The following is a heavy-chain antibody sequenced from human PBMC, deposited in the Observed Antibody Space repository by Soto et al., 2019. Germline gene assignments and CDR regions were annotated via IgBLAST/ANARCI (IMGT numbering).Heavy chain of an antibody. CDR2: IWYDGSNK. J-gene: IGHJ6*03. CDR1: GFTFSSYG. V-gene: IGHV3-33*01. D-gene: IGHD2-2*01. Sequence: PGGSLRLSCAASGFTFSSYGMHWVRQAPGKGLEWVAVIWYDGSNKYYADSVKGRFTISRDNSKNTLYLQMNSLRAEDTAVYYCARDAYCSSTSCYADTSYYYYYYMDVWGKGTTVTVSS. CDR3: ARDAYCSSTSCYADTSYYYYYYMDV.